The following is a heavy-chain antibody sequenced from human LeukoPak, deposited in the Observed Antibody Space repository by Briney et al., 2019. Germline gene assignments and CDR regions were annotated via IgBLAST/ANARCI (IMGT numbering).Heavy chain of an antibody. Sequence: GGSLRLSCAASGFTISSNYMSWVRQAPGKGLEGVSVIYSGGSTYYTDSVKGRCTISRENSKNKQYLQMNSLRAEDTAVYYCAREGGNSALDYWGQGTLVTVSS. D-gene: IGHD4-23*01. CDR3: AREGGNSALDY. V-gene: IGHV3-66*01. CDR2: IYSGGST. CDR1: GFTISSNY. J-gene: IGHJ4*02.